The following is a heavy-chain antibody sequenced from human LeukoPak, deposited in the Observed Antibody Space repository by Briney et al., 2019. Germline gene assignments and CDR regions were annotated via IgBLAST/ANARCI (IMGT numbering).Heavy chain of an antibody. CDR2: VTSSGGST. J-gene: IGHJ4*02. Sequence: GGSLRLSCAASGFTFSSYAMSWVRQAPGKGLEWVSAVTSSGGSTYYADSVKGRFTISRDNSENTLYLQMNSLRAEDTAVYYCAKRGSGWYFDYWGQGTLVTVSS. D-gene: IGHD6-19*01. CDR1: GFTFSSYA. V-gene: IGHV3-23*01. CDR3: AKRGSGWYFDY.